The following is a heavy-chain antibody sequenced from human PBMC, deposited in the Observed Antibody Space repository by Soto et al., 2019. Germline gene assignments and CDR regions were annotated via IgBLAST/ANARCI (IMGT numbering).Heavy chain of an antibody. V-gene: IGHV3-30*18. D-gene: IGHD2-21*02. Sequence: QVQLVESGGGVVQPGRSLRLSCAASGFSFNNYAMHWVRQAPGKGLEWVTLISDDGSKKYFADSVKGRFTVSRDNSKNTLFLEMNSLKSEATAVYYCAKSAHPAVVTLYYFASWGQGTLVTFSS. CDR3: AKSAHPAVVTLYYFAS. J-gene: IGHJ4*02. CDR1: GFSFNNYA. CDR2: ISDDGSKK.